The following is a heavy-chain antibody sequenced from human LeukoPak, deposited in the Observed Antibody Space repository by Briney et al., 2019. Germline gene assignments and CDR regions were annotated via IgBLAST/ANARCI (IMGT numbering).Heavy chain of an antibody. CDR2: INHSGST. V-gene: IGHV4-34*01. CDR1: GGSFSGYY. D-gene: IGHD6-6*01. J-gene: IGHJ4*02. CDR3: AREGIAARVF. Sequence: PSETLSLTCAVYGGSFSGYYWSWIRQPPGKGLEWIGEINHSGSTNYNPSLKSRVTISVDTSKNQFSLKLSSVTAADTAVYYCAREGIAARVFWGQGTLVTVSS.